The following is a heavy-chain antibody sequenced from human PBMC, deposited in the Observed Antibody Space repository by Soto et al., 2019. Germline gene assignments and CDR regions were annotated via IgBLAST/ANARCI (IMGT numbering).Heavy chain of an antibody. CDR3: ARSSGYSSSRFDY. D-gene: IGHD6-13*01. Sequence: SATLSLTCTVSGGSISSYYWSWIRQPPGKGLEWIGYIYYSGSTNYNPSLKSRVTISVDTSKNQFSLKLSSVTAADTAVYYCARSSGYSSSRFDYWGQGILVTVS. CDR1: GGSISSYY. CDR2: IYYSGST. J-gene: IGHJ4*02. V-gene: IGHV4-59*01.